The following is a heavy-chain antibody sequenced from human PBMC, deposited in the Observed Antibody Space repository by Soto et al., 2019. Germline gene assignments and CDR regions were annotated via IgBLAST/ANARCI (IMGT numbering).Heavy chain of an antibody. Sequence: SETLSLTCAVSGDSISSGGYSWSWIRQPPGKGLEWIGYTYHSGSTYYNPSLNSRVTISVDRSKNQFSLKLNSVTAADTAVYYCASGRPTPLAYWGQGTLVLVSS. J-gene: IGHJ4*02. CDR3: ASGRPTPLAY. D-gene: IGHD1-26*01. CDR1: GDSISSGGYS. V-gene: IGHV4-30-2*01. CDR2: TYHSGST.